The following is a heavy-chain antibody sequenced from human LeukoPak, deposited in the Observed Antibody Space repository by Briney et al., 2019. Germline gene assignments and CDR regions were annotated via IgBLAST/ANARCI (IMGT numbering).Heavy chain of an antibody. CDR3: AREGVYSNGPFDY. CDR1: GFTFSSYA. V-gene: IGHV3-30-3*01. Sequence: PGRSLRLSCAASGFTFSSYAMHGVRQAPGKGLEWVAVISHDGNNKYNADSVKGRFTISRDNSKNTLYLQTNSLRAEDTAVYYCAREGVYSNGPFDYWGQGTRVTVSS. D-gene: IGHD5-18*01. CDR2: ISHDGNNK. J-gene: IGHJ4*02.